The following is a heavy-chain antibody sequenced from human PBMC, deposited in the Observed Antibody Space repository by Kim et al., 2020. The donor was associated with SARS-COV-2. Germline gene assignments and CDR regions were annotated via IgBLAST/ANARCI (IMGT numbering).Heavy chain of an antibody. CDR3: AKDCSPYGDYVTATNWF. D-gene: IGHD4-17*01. J-gene: IGHJ5*01. CDR2: ISYDGSNK. CDR1: GSTFSTYG. Sequence: GGSLRLSCAASGSTFSTYGMHWIRQAPGKGLEWVAVISYDGSNKYYADSVKGRFTISRDISKSTLYLQMNSLRGEDTAVYYCAKDCSPYGDYVTATNWF. V-gene: IGHV3-30*18.